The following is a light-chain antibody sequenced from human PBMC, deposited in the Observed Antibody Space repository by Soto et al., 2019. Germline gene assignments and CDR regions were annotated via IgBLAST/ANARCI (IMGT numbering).Light chain of an antibody. Sequence: VQMTQSPSSLSASVGDRVTITCRASQDIRNYLSWYQHKPGKAPKLLIYGASSLQSGVPSRFAGSGSGTDFTLTISGLQPEDSASYFCLQDHNYFWTFGQGTKVEVK. V-gene: IGKV1-6*01. J-gene: IGKJ1*01. CDR2: GAS. CDR3: LQDHNYFWT. CDR1: QDIRNY.